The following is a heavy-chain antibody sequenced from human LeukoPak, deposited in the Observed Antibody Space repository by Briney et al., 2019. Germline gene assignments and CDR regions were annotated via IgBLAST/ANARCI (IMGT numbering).Heavy chain of an antibody. CDR2: IRQDGGEK. D-gene: IGHD6-13*01. CDR1: GFTFTDYW. J-gene: IGHJ4*01. Sequence: GGSLRLSCAVSGFTFTDYWMNWVRQAPGKGLEWVASIRQDGGEKSYVDSVKGRFTISRDNTKNSLYLQINSLRAEDTAVYHCARDGTAAGLYFDLWGQGNLVTVSS. V-gene: IGHV3-7*01. CDR3: ARDGTAAGLYFDL.